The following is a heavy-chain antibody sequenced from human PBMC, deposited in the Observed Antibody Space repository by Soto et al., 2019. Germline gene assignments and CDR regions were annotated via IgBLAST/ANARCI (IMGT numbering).Heavy chain of an antibody. CDR1: GFTFSGYW. V-gene: IGHV3-7*01. D-gene: IGHD2-2*01. CDR2: IKQEGSEK. Sequence: GGSLRLACAASGFTFSGYWMNWVSQAPGKWREWVANIKQEGSEKYYVDSVKGRFTISRDKAKRSLYLQINSLRSEDTAMYYCAIYCCSPTSFIRRSDHWGPGTLVTVSS. J-gene: IGHJ4*01. CDR3: AIYCCSPTSFIRRSDH.